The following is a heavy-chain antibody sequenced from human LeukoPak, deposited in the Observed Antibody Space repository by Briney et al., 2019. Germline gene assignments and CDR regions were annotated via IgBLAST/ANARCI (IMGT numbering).Heavy chain of an antibody. D-gene: IGHD3-22*01. Sequence: GGSLRLSFAASGYRFGSHWMHWVRQSPGKGLVWVSRINNEGTRTSYADSVKGRFTISRDNAKNTLYLQMNSLRAEDTAVYYCARDQCFSGYCHVFDSWGRGTMVTVSS. CDR3: ARDQCFSGYCHVFDS. V-gene: IGHV3-74*01. J-gene: IGHJ3*01. CDR2: INNEGTRT. CDR1: GYRFGSHW.